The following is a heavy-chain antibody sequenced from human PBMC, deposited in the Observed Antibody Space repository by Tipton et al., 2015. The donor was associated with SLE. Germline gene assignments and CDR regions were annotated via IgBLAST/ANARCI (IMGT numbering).Heavy chain of an antibody. CDR3: ARSGGDCSSASCYDLSFDI. CDR2: INGDGSST. V-gene: IGHV3-74*01. J-gene: IGHJ3*02. Sequence: SLRLSCAASGFTFSSYWIHWVRQVPGKGLVWVSRINGDGSSTTYADSVKGRFTISRDNAKNTLYLQMNSLRAEDTAVYYCARSGGDCSSASCYDLSFDIWGQGTMVTVSS. CDR1: GFTFSSYW. D-gene: IGHD2-2*01.